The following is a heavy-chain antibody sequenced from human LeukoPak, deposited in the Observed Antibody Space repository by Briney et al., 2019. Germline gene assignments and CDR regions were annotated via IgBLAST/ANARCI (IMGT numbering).Heavy chain of an antibody. D-gene: IGHD1-1*01. Sequence: PSETLSLTCTVSGGSISSYYWSWIRQPPGKGLEWIGYIYYSGSTNYNPSLKSRVTISVDTSKNQFSLKLSSVTAADTAVYYCARYDLYYYYGMDVWGQGTTVTVSS. V-gene: IGHV4-59*08. CDR2: IYYSGST. J-gene: IGHJ6*02. CDR3: ARYDLYYYYGMDV. CDR1: GGSISSYY.